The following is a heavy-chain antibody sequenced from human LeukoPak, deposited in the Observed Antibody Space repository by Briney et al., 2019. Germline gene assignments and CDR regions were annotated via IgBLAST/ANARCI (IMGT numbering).Heavy chain of an antibody. CDR2: INHSGST. Sequence: SETLSLTCAVYGGSFSGYYWSWIRQPPGKGLEWIWEINHSGSTNYNPSLKSRVTISVDTSKNQFSLKLSSVTAADTAVYYCARLWNYDYIWGSYRFFDYWGQGTLVTVSS. CDR3: ARLWNYDYIWGSYRFFDY. CDR1: GGSFSGYY. V-gene: IGHV4-34*01. J-gene: IGHJ4*02. D-gene: IGHD3-16*02.